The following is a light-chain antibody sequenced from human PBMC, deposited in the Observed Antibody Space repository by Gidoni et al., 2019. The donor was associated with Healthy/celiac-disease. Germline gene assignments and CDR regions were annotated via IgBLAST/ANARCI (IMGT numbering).Light chain of an antibody. CDR3: SSYTSSSTGV. Sequence: QSALTQPASVSRSPGQSITISCTGTSSDVGGYNYVSWYQQHPGKAPKLMIYDVSNRPSGVSNRFSGSTSGNTASLTISGLQAEDEADYYCSSYTSSSTGVFGTGTKVTVL. V-gene: IGLV2-14*03. CDR2: DVS. CDR1: SSDVGGYNY. J-gene: IGLJ1*01.